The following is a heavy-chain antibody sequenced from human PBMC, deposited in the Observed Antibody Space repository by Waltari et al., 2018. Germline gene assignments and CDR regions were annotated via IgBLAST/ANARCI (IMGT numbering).Heavy chain of an antibody. CDR3: AAEKGGGGIIVGATSNAFDI. Sequence: QVQLQESGPGLVKPSETLSLTCTVSGGSISSYYWSWIRQPAGKGLEWIGRIYTSGSTNYNPSLKSRVTMSVDTSKNQFSLKLSSVTAADTAVYYCAAEKGGGGIIVGATSNAFDIWGQGTMVTVSS. CDR2: IYTSGST. J-gene: IGHJ3*02. CDR1: GGSISSYY. V-gene: IGHV4-4*07. D-gene: IGHD1-26*01.